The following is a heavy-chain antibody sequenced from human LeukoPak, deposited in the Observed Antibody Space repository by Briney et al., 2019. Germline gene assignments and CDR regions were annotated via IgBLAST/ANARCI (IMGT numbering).Heavy chain of an antibody. Sequence: GGSLRLSCAASGFTFSSYGMHWVRQAPGKGLEVVAVIWYDGSNKYYADSVKGRFTISRDNSKRKVYLQMNSLRAEHTAVYYCARDGPLYYDSSGYYSGLDYWGQGTLVTVST. V-gene: IGHV3-33*01. CDR2: IWYDGSNK. D-gene: IGHD3-22*01. CDR1: GFTFSSYG. CDR3: ARDGPLYYDSSGYYSGLDY. J-gene: IGHJ4*02.